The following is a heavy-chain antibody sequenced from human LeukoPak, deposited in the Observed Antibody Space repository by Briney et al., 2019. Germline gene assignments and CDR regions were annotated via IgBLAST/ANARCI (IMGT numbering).Heavy chain of an antibody. CDR3: ARHDTLTGFDY. Sequence: SETLSLTCTVSGGSISSYYWSWIRQPPGKGLEWIGYIYYSGSTNYNPSLKSRVTISVDTSKNQFSLELSSVTAADTAEYYCARHDTLTGFDYWGQGTLVIVSS. D-gene: IGHD3-9*01. J-gene: IGHJ4*02. V-gene: IGHV4-59*01. CDR2: IYYSGST. CDR1: GGSISSYY.